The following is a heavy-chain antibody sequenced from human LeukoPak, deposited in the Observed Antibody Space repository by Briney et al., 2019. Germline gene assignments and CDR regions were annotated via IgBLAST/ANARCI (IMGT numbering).Heavy chain of an antibody. Sequence: SETLSLTCTVSGGSISSSSYYWGWIRQPPGEGLEWIGSIYYSGSTYYNPSLKSRVTISVDTSKNQFSLKLSSVTAADTAVYYCARETGMAPRGYYWGQGTLVTVSS. CDR3: ARETGMAPRGYY. J-gene: IGHJ4*02. CDR1: GGSISSSSYY. D-gene: IGHD1-1*01. V-gene: IGHV4-39*07. CDR2: IYYSGST.